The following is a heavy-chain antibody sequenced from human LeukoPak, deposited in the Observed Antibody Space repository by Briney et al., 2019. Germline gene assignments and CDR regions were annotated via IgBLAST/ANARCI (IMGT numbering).Heavy chain of an antibody. CDR1: GGSISNYY. J-gene: IGHJ4*02. CDR3: ARDRGSRYSGTYDY. D-gene: IGHD1-26*01. CDR2: IYTSGSS. V-gene: IGHV4-4*07. Sequence: SETLSLTCTVSGGSISNYYWSWIRQPAGKGLEWIGRIYTSGSSNYSPSLKSRITMSIDTSKNQFSLKLSSVTAADTAVYFCARDRGSRYSGTYDYWGQGTLVTVSS.